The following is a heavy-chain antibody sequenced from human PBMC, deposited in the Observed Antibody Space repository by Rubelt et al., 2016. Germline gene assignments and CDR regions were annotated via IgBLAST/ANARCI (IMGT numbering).Heavy chain of an antibody. Sequence: YGGAYAASVKGRFTISRDDSKNTAYLQMNSLKTEDTAVYYCTSASSYYYDSSGYNFDYWGQGTLVTVSS. CDR2: YGG. J-gene: IGHJ4*02. V-gene: IGHV3-73*01. D-gene: IGHD3-22*01. CDR3: TSASSYYYDSSGYNFDY.